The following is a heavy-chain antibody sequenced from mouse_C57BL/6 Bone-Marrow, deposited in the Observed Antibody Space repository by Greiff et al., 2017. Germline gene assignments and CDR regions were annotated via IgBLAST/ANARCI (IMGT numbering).Heavy chain of an antibody. V-gene: IGHV1-52*01. J-gene: IGHJ3*01. CDR2: IDPSVSET. D-gene: IGHD2-2*01. CDR3: ARTDGYDVRFAY. CDR1: GYTFTSYW. Sequence: QVQLQQPGAELVRPGSSVKLSCKASGYTFTSYWMHWVKQRPIQGLEWIGNIDPSVSETHYNQKFKDKATLTVDKSSSTAYMQLSSLTSEDSAVYYCARTDGYDVRFAYWGQGTLVTVSA.